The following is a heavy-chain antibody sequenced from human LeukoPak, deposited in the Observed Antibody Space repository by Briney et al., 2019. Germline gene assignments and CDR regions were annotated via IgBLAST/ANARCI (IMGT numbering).Heavy chain of an antibody. CDR1: GGSISSYY. CDR3: ASGLYSGSYYARWDY. D-gene: IGHD1-26*01. V-gene: IGHV4-34*01. J-gene: IGHJ4*02. CDR2: INHSGST. Sequence: PSETLSLTCTVSGGSISSYYWSWIRQPAGKGLEWIGEINHSGSTNYNPSLKSRVTISVDTSKNQFSLKLSSVTAADTAVYYCASGLYSGSYYARWDYWGQGTLVTVSS.